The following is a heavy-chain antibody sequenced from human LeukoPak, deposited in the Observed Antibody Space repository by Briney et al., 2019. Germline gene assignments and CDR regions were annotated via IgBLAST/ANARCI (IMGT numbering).Heavy chain of an antibody. J-gene: IGHJ2*01. CDR3: ARGRYSSGYYRYWYFDL. Sequence: PSETLSLTCIVSGGSISSSSCYWGWIRQPPGKGLEWIGGIYYSGSTYYNPSLKSRVTISVDTSKNQFSLKLSSVTAADTAVYYCARGRYSSGYYRYWYFDLWGRGTLVTVSS. CDR2: IYYSGST. CDR1: GGSISSSSCY. D-gene: IGHD3-22*01. V-gene: IGHV4-39*01.